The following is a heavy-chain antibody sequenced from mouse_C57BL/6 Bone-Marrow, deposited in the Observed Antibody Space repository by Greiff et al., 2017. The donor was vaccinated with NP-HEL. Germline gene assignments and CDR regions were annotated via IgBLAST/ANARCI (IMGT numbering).Heavy chain of an antibody. Sequence: EVKLQESGGGLVKPGGSLKLSCAASGFTFSSYAMSWVRQTPEKRLEWVATISDGGSYTYYPDNVKGRFTISRDNAKNNLYLQMSHLKSEDTAMYYRARKDDYDGFAYWGQGTLVTVSA. CDR2: ISDGGSYT. V-gene: IGHV5-4*03. D-gene: IGHD2-4*01. CDR1: GFTFSSYA. CDR3: ARKDDYDGFAY. J-gene: IGHJ3*01.